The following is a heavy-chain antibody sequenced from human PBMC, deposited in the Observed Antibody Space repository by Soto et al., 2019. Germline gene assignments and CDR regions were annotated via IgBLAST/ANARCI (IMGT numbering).Heavy chain of an antibody. J-gene: IGHJ6*02. V-gene: IGHV1-46*03. CDR3: ARGLTMVRGVIGGHYYYGMDV. Sequence: ASVKVSCKASGYTFTSYYMHWVRQAPGQGLGWMGIINPSGGSTSYAQKFQGRVTMTRDTSTSTVYMELSSLRSEDTAVYYCARGLTMVRGVIGGHYYYGMDVWGQGTTVTVSS. CDR2: INPSGGST. CDR1: GYTFTSYY. D-gene: IGHD3-10*01.